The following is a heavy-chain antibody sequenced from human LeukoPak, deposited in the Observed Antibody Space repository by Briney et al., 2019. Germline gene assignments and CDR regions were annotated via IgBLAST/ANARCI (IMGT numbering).Heavy chain of an antibody. CDR2: IYCSENT. CDR3: ARGGIAARSWFAP. CDR1: GASLSSSSYY. V-gene: IGHV4-39*01. J-gene: IGHJ5*02. D-gene: IGHD6-6*01. Sequence: SETVSLTCTVSGASLSSSSYYWGWLRQPPGKGLEWLGRIYCSENTYYNPSLKSRDTLSVDTHNNQFSLKLSSVTAADPAVYYCARGGIAARSWFAPWGQGTLVTVSS.